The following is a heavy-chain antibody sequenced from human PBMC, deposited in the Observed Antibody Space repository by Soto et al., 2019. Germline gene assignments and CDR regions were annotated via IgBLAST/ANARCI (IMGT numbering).Heavy chain of an antibody. V-gene: IGHV3-23*01. D-gene: IGHD4-17*01. CDR2: ISGSGGST. Sequence: GGSLRLSCAASGFTFSSYAMSWVRQAPGKGLEWVSAISGSGGSTYYADSVKGRFTISRDNSKNTLYLQMNSLRAEDTAGYYCAKDSPGHDYGDYGELTSYGLFDYWGQGTLVTVSS. CDR1: GFTFSSYA. CDR3: AKDSPGHDYGDYGELTSYGLFDY. J-gene: IGHJ4*02.